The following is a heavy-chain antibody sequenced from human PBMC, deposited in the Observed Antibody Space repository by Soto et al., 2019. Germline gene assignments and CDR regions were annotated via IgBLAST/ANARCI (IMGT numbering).Heavy chain of an antibody. J-gene: IGHJ4*02. CDR1: GGSISSGGYY. D-gene: IGHD5-12*01. CDR3: ARGYSGYEPFDY. CDR2: IYYSGST. V-gene: IGHV4-31*03. Sequence: SETLSLTCTVSGGSISSGGYYWSWIRQHPGKGLEWIGYIYYSGSTYYNPSLKSRVTISVDTSKNQFSLKLSSVTAADTAVYYFARGYSGYEPFDYCGQGTLVTVSS.